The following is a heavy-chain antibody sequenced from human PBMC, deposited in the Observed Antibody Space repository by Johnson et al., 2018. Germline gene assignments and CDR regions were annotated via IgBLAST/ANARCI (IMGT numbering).Heavy chain of an antibody. CDR3: ARGGIYSFNI. CDR2: IKQDGSEK. V-gene: IGHV3-7*04. J-gene: IGHJ3*02. CDR1: GFRFNDYW. Sequence: VQLVQSGGGLVQPGGSLRLSCAASGFRFNDYWMSWVRQAPGKGLAWVANIKQDGSEKYFVDSVKGRFTISRDNARNSLYLQMNSLKAEDTAVSYCARGGIYSFNIWGQGTMVTVSS. D-gene: IGHD3-10*01.